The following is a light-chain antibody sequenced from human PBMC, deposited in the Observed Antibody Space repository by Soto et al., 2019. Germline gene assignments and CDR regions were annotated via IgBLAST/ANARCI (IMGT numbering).Light chain of an antibody. Sequence: EIVLTQSPGTLSLSPGERATLSCRASQSVSSSYLAGYQQKPGQAPRLLIYGASSRATGIPDRFSGSGSGTEFTLTINSLQSEDFAVYYCQQYNQWPGTFGPGTKVDIK. CDR3: QQYNQWPGT. J-gene: IGKJ3*01. V-gene: IGKV3-20*01. CDR1: QSVSSSY. CDR2: GAS.